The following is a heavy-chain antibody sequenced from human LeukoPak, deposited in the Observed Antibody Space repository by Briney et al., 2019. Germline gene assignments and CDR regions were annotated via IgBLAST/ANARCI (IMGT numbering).Heavy chain of an antibody. CDR2: IDGDGSST. J-gene: IGHJ4*02. Sequence: GGSLRLSCAASGFTFSSYSMNWVRQAPGKGLVWVSRIDGDGSSTNYADSVKGRFTISRDNAKNTLYLQMNSLRAEDTAVYYCARGYSGYFYYWGQGTLVTVSS. CDR1: GFTFSSYS. CDR3: ARGYSGYFYY. V-gene: IGHV3-74*01. D-gene: IGHD5-12*01.